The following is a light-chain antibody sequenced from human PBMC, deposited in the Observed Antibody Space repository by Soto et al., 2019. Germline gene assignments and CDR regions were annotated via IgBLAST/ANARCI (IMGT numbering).Light chain of an antibody. J-gene: IGKJ4*01. Sequence: DIPMTQSPSSLSASVGDRVTITCRASQGIRNALGWYQQKPGKAPKRLIYVASNLQSGVPSRFSGSGSGTEFTLTISSLQPEDSATYYCLQHNTFPLTFGGGTRVEIK. CDR1: QGIRNA. V-gene: IGKV1-17*01. CDR3: LQHNTFPLT. CDR2: VAS.